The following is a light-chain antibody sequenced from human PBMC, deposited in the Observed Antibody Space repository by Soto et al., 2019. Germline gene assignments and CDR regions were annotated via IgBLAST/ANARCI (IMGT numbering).Light chain of an antibody. CDR3: QQYGSSLTWT. CDR1: QSVSSSY. CDR2: AAS. V-gene: IGKV3-20*01. J-gene: IGKJ1*01. Sequence: EIVLTQSPGTLSLSPGERATLSCRASQSVSSSYLGWYQQKPGQAPRLLIYAASSRATGIPDRFSGSGSGTDFTLTIRRLGPEDFAVYYCQQYGSSLTWTFGQGTKV.